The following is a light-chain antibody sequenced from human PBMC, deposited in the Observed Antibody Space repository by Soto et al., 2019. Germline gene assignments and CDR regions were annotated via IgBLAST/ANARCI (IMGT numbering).Light chain of an antibody. J-gene: IGLJ2*01. CDR3: SSYTSSSTVV. CDR1: SSDVGGYNY. V-gene: IGLV2-14*01. CDR2: DVS. Sequence: QSALTQPASVSGSPGQSITISCTGTSSDVGGYNYVSWYQQHPGKAPKLVIYDVSDRPSRVSNRFSGSKSGNTASLTISGLQAEDEADYYCSSYTSSSTVVFGGGTKVTVL.